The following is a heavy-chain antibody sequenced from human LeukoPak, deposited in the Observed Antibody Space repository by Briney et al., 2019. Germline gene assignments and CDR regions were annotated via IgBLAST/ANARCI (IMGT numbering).Heavy chain of an antibody. J-gene: IGHJ4*02. V-gene: IGHV1-18*01. D-gene: IGHD1-26*01. CDR2: ISGYSGNT. CDR1: GYSFTKYG. Sequence: ASVTVSFKSSGYSFTKYGISWVRQAPGQGLEGMGWISGYSGNTNYAPKLQGRVTMTTDTSTSTAYVELRSLTSADTATYYCARVGATYGDPLEYDYWGQGTLVTVSS. CDR3: ARVGATYGDPLEYDY.